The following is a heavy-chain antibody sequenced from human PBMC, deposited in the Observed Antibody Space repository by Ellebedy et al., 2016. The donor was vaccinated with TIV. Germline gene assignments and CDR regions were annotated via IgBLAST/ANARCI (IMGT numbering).Heavy chain of an antibody. CDR2: ISYDGSNK. CDR1: GFTFSSYA. V-gene: IGHV3-30*04. J-gene: IGHJ4*02. Sequence: GESLKISXAASGFTFSSYAMHWVRQAPGKGLEWVAVISYDGSNKYYADSVKGRFIISRDNSKNTLYLQMNSLRAEDTAVYYCAAVLWFGELGEFDYWGQGTLVTVSS. D-gene: IGHD3-10*01. CDR3: AAVLWFGELGEFDY.